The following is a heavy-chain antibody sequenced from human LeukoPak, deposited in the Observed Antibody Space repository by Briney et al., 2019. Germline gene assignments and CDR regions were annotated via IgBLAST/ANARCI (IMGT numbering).Heavy chain of an antibody. D-gene: IGHD3-10*01. CDR1: GGSFSGYY. Sequence: SETLSLTCAVYGGSFSGYYWSWIRQPPGKGLEWIGEINHSGSTNHNPSLKSRVTISVDTSKNQFSLKLSSVTAADTAVYYCARGGRSMVQGVINYYYYYMDVWGKGTTVTVSS. CDR3: ARGGRSMVQGVINYYYYYMDV. V-gene: IGHV4-34*01. CDR2: INHSGST. J-gene: IGHJ6*03.